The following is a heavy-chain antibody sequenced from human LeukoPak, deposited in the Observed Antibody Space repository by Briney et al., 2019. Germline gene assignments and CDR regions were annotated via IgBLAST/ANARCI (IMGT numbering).Heavy chain of an antibody. J-gene: IGHJ6*02. V-gene: IGHV3-74*01. CDR1: GFTFSSYW. CDR2: IISDGSSA. CDR3: TRDRRYGGMDV. Sequence: GGSLRPSCAASGFTFSSYWMHWVRQAPGKGLVWVSRIISDGSSATHADSVKGRFTMSRDNAKNMLYLQMNSLRAEDTAVYYCTRDRRYGGMDVWGQGTTVTVSS. D-gene: IGHD3-10*01.